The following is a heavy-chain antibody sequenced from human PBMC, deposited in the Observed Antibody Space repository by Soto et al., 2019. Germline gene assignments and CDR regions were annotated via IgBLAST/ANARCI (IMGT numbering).Heavy chain of an antibody. CDR1: GFTFSSYS. V-gene: IGHV3-21*01. Sequence: ESGGGLVKPGGSLRLSCAASGFTFSSYSMNWVRQAPGKGLEWVSSISSSSSYIYYADSVKGRFTISRDNAKNSLYLQMNSLRAEDTAVYYCAREGYLCSGGSCFGDFQHWGQGTLVTVSS. J-gene: IGHJ1*01. CDR3: AREGYLCSGGSCFGDFQH. D-gene: IGHD2-15*01. CDR2: ISSSSSYI.